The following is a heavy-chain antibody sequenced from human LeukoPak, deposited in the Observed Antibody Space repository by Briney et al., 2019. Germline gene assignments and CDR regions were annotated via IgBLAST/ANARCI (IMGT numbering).Heavy chain of an antibody. J-gene: IGHJ4*02. CDR2: IWYDGSNK. V-gene: IGHV3-33*01. Sequence: PGGSLRLSCAASGFTFSSYGMHWVRQAPGKGLEWVAVIWYDGSNKYYADSVKGRFTISRDNSKNTLYLQINSLRAEDTAVYYCARAGGDYEYYFDYWGQGTLVTVSS. D-gene: IGHD4-17*01. CDR3: ARAGGDYEYYFDY. CDR1: GFTFSSYG.